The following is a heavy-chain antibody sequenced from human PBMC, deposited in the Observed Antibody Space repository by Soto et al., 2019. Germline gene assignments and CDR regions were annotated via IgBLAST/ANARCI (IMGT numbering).Heavy chain of an antibody. CDR1: GFTFSSYG. Sequence: PGGSLRLSCAASGFTFSSYGMHWVRQAPGKGLEWVAVIWYDGSNKYYADSVKGRFTISRDNSKNTLYLQMNSLRAEDTAVYYCARDGPINDYGDYYYYYGMDVWGQGTTFTVSS. CDR2: IWYDGSNK. J-gene: IGHJ6*02. CDR3: ARDGPINDYGDYYYYYGMDV. V-gene: IGHV3-33*01. D-gene: IGHD4-17*01.